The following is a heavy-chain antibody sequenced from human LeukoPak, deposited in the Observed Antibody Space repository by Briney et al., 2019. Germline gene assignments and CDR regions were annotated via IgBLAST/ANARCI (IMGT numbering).Heavy chain of an antibody. CDR2: IYPGDSNT. J-gene: IGHJ6*03. Sequence: GESLKISCKTSGYSFTTNSIGWVRQMPGKGLEWMGIIYPGDSNTRYSPSFQGQVIISADKSISTAYLQWSSLKASDTAMYYCARRLGAPRYYYMDVWGKGTTVTVSS. CDR3: ARRLGAPRYYYMDV. CDR1: GYSFTTNS. D-gene: IGHD1-26*01. V-gene: IGHV5-51*01.